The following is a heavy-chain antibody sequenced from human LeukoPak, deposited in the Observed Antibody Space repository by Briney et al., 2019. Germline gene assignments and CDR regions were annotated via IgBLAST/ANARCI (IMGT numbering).Heavy chain of an antibody. J-gene: IGHJ4*02. CDR2: IYHSGST. CDR3: AGKYYYDSSGCFYVDY. D-gene: IGHD3-22*01. Sequence: PSETLSLTCTVSGYSIGTGYYWGWVRQPPGKRLEWIGSIYHSGSTYYNPSLKSRVTISIDTSKNQFSLRLSSVTAADTAVYYCAGKYYYDSSGCFYVDYWGQGTLVTVSS. CDR1: GYSIGTGYY. V-gene: IGHV4-38-2*02.